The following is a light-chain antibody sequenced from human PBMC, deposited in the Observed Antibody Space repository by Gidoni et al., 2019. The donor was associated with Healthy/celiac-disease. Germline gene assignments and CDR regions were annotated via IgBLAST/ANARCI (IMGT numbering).Light chain of an antibody. V-gene: IGKV3-15*01. CDR2: GAS. CDR3: QQYNNWPRST. Sequence: IVMTQSPATLSLSPGERATLSCRASQSVSSNLAWYQQKPGQAPRLLIYGASTRATGIPARFSGSGSGTEFTLTISSLQSEDFAVYYCQQYNNWPRSTFGQGTKVEIK. CDR1: QSVSSN. J-gene: IGKJ1*01.